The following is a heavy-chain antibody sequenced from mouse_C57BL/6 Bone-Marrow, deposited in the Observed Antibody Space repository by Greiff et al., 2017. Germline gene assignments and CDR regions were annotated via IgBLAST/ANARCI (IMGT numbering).Heavy chain of an antibody. J-gene: IGHJ4*01. V-gene: IGHV1-72*01. Sequence: QVQLQQPGAELVKPGASVKLSCKASGYTFTSYWMHWVKQRPGRGLEWIGRIYPNSGGTKYNEKFKSKATLTVDKPSSTAYMQLSSLTSEDSAVYYGAREIYYYRWDAIDYWGQGTSVTVSS. CDR3: AREIYYYRWDAIDY. D-gene: IGHD1-1*01. CDR2: IYPNSGGT. CDR1: GYTFTSYW.